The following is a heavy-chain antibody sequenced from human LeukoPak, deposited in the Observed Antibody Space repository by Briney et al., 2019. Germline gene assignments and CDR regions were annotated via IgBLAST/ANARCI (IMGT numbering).Heavy chain of an antibody. CDR1: GCDFSNCG. Sequence: PGASLRLSCVVSGCDFSNCGMQWVRQAPGKGLEWVAFIRYHGSDKYYADSVRGRFTISRDNSENMLYLQMSSLRVEDTAVYYCTKSPGSWKFDGWGPGTLVTVSS. J-gene: IGHJ5*02. D-gene: IGHD6-13*01. CDR2: IRYHGSDK. CDR3: TKSPGSWKFDG. V-gene: IGHV3-30*02.